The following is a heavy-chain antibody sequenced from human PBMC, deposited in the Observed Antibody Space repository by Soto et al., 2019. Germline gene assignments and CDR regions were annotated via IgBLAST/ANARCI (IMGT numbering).Heavy chain of an antibody. D-gene: IGHD2-2*02. CDR3: ASHERHIVTVPAAIKPDV. CDR1: GYSFRSYW. J-gene: IGHJ6*02. CDR2: IYPDDSDT. V-gene: IGHV5-51*01. Sequence: HGASLKISCQGSGYSFRSYWIGWVRQMPGKGLEWMGIIYPDDSDTRYSPSFQGQVTISADKSINTAYLQWRSLKASDTAIYYCASHERHIVTVPAAIKPDVWGQGTTVTVSS.